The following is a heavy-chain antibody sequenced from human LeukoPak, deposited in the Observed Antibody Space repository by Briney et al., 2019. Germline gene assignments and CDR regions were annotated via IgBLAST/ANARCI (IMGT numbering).Heavy chain of an antibody. D-gene: IGHD2-2*01. Sequence: PSETLSLTCAVYGGSFSGYYRSWICQPPGKGLEWIGEINHSGSTNYNPSLKSRVTISVDTSKNQFSLKLSSVTAADTAVYYCARAGPYCSSTSCYPSWFDPWGQGTLVTVSS. CDR2: INHSGST. V-gene: IGHV4-34*01. J-gene: IGHJ5*02. CDR1: GGSFSGYY. CDR3: ARAGPYCSSTSCYPSWFDP.